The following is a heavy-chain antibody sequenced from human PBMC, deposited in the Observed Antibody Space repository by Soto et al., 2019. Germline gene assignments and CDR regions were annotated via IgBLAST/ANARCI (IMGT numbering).Heavy chain of an antibody. D-gene: IGHD6-19*01. V-gene: IGHV1-3*01. CDR3: ARDTGLDQPYYYYGMDV. J-gene: IGHJ6*02. CDR2: INAGNGNT. CDR1: GYTFTSYA. Sequence: GASVKVSCKASGYTFTSYAMHRVRQAPGQRLEWMGWINAGNGNTKYSQKFQGRVTITRDTSASTAYMELSSLRSEDTAVYYCARDTGLDQPYYYYGMDVWGQGTTVTVSS.